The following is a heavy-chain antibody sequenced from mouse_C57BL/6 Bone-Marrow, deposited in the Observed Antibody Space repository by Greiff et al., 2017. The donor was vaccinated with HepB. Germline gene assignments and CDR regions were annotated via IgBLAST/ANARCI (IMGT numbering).Heavy chain of an antibody. V-gene: IGHV5-17*01. CDR1: GFTFSDYG. CDR3: ARSPTYYYGSSPCAMDY. J-gene: IGHJ4*01. D-gene: IGHD1-1*01. CDR2: ISSGSSTI. Sequence: DVMLVESGGGLVKPGGSLKLSCAASGFTFSDYGMHWVRQAPEKGLEWVAYISSGSSTIYYADTVKGRFTISRDNAKNTLFLQMTSLRSEDTAMYYCARSPTYYYGSSPCAMDYWGQGTSVTVSS.